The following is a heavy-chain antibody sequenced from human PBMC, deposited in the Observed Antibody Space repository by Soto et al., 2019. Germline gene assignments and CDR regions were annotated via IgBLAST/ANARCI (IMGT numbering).Heavy chain of an antibody. CDR3: ALKGDGYRGFKY. CDR2: IYWDDDK. V-gene: IGHV2-5*02. CDR1: GFSLSTSGVG. D-gene: IGHD5-12*01. J-gene: IGHJ4*02. Sequence: QITLKESGPTLVKPTQTLTLTCTLSGFSLSTSGVGVGWIRQPPGKALEWLALIYWDDDKRYSPFLKSRLTNTKDTSKNQVVLTRTNMDPVDTATYYCALKGDGYRGFKYWGQGTLVTVSS.